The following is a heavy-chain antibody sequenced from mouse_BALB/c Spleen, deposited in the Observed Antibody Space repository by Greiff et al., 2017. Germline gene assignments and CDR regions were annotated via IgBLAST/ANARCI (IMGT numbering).Heavy chain of an antibody. CDR1: GDSITSGY. V-gene: IGHV3-8*02. D-gene: IGHD2-2*01. J-gene: IGHJ1*01. CDR2: ISYSGST. CDR3: ARPLWLRGYFDV. Sequence: ESGPSLVKPSQTLSLTCSVTGDSITSGYWNWIRKFPGNKLEYMGYISYSGSTYYNPSLKSRISITRDTSKNQYYLQLNSVTTEDTATYYCARPLWLRGYFDVWGAGTTVTVSS.